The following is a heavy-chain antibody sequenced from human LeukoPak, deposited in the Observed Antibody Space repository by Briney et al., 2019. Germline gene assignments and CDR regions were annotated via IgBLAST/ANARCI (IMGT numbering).Heavy chain of an antibody. Sequence: GGSLRLSCAASGFTFSNAWMSWVRQAPGKGREWVGRIKSKTDGGTTDYAAPVKGRFTIPRDDSKNTLYLQMNSLKTEDTAVYYCTTVSTTMVRGVITQAGYWGQGTLVTVSS. CDR2: IKSKTDGGTT. CDR1: GFTFSNAW. J-gene: IGHJ4*02. CDR3: TTVSTTMVRGVITQAGY. D-gene: IGHD3-10*01. V-gene: IGHV3-15*01.